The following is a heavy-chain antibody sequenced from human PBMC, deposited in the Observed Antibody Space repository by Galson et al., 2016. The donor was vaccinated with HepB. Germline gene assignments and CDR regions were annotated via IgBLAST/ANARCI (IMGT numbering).Heavy chain of an antibody. Sequence: SVKVSCKASGYTFTSYDINWVRQATGQGLEWMGWMNPNNGNTDYAQKFQGRVTMTSYTSLTTAYMEVSSLTSEDTAVYYCARGLGLTSYYGSGNPMDVWGQGTTVTVSS. CDR1: GYTFTSYD. V-gene: IGHV1-8*01. CDR3: ARGLGLTSYYGSGNPMDV. J-gene: IGHJ6*02. D-gene: IGHD3-10*01. CDR2: MNPNNGNT.